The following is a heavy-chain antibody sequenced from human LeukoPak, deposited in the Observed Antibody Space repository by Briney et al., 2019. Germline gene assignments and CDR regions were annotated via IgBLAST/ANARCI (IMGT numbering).Heavy chain of an antibody. Sequence: GGSLRLSCAASGFTFSSYAMHWVRQAPGKGLEWVAVISYDGSNKYYADSVKGRFTISRDNSKNTLYLQMNSLRAEDMAVYYCARDYGGYGDYDYWGQGTLVTVSS. V-gene: IGHV3-30-3*01. J-gene: IGHJ4*02. CDR1: GFTFSSYA. D-gene: IGHD4-17*01. CDR3: ARDYGGYGDYDY. CDR2: ISYDGSNK.